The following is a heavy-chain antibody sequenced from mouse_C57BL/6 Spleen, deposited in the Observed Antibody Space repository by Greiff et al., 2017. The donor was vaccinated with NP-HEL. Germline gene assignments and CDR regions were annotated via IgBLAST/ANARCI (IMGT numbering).Heavy chain of an antibody. Sequence: QVQLQQSGAELVRPGASVTLSCKASGYTFTDYEMHWVKETPVHGLEWIGAIDPETGGTAYNQKFKGKAILTADKSSSTAYMELRSLTSEDSAVYYCTRGDWCLFAYWGQGTLVTVSA. D-gene: IGHD1-1*02. CDR2: IDPETGGT. J-gene: IGHJ3*01. V-gene: IGHV1-15*01. CDR1: GYTFTDYE. CDR3: TRGDWCLFAY.